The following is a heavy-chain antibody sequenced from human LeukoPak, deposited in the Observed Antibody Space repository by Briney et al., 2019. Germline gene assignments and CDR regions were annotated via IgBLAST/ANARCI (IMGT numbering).Heavy chain of an antibody. Sequence: PGGSLRLSCAASGFTFSSDRMSWVRQAPGKGLEWVANIKQDGSEKYYVDSVKGRFTISRDNAKNSLYLQMNSLRAEDTAVYYGARDEECSGGSCQLFDIWGQGTMVTVS. D-gene: IGHD2-15*01. V-gene: IGHV3-7*03. J-gene: IGHJ3*02. CDR2: IKQDGSEK. CDR3: ARDEECSGGSCQLFDI. CDR1: GFTFSSDR.